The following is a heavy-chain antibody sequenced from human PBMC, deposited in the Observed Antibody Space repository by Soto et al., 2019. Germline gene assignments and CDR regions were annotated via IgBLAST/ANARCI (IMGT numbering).Heavy chain of an antibody. CDR3: ARADYGDYGIDY. Sequence: GGSLRLSCAAPGFTFSSYAMSWVRQAPGKGLEWVSAISGSGGSTYYADSAKGRFTISRDNAKNSLYLQMNSLRAEDTAVYYCARADYGDYGIDYWGQGTLVTVSS. J-gene: IGHJ4*02. CDR2: ISGSGGST. D-gene: IGHD4-17*01. V-gene: IGHV3-23*01. CDR1: GFTFSSYA.